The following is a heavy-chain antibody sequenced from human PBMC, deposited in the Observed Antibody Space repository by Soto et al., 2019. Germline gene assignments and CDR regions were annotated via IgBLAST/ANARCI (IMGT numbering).Heavy chain of an antibody. CDR3: ARDGYDGSGSPYPAF. CDR2: IYYLGST. D-gene: IGHD3-10*01. Sequence: SETLSLTCPVSVASMSEYFWSWIRQSPGKGLEWIGYIYYLGSTDYNPSLKSRVTISVDTSKRQFSLRLTSVTAADTAVYYCARDGYDGSGSPYPAFWGPGTQVTVSS. V-gene: IGHV4-59*01. J-gene: IGHJ4*02. CDR1: VASMSEYF.